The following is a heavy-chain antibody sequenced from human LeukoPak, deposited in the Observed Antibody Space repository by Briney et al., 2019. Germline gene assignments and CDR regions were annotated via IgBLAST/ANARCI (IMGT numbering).Heavy chain of an antibody. CDR2: ISYDGSNK. V-gene: IGHV3-30*18. Sequence: GRSLRLSCAASGFTFSSYGMHWVRQAPGKGLEWVAVISYDGSNKYYADSVKGRFTISRDNSKDTLYLQMNSLRAEDTAVYYCAKADYYDSSGPPFDIWGQGTMVTVSS. CDR1: GFTFSSYG. D-gene: IGHD3-22*01. J-gene: IGHJ3*02. CDR3: AKADYYDSSGPPFDI.